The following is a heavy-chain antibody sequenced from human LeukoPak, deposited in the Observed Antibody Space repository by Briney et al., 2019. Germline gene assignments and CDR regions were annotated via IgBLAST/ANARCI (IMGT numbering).Heavy chain of an antibody. J-gene: IGHJ5*02. Sequence: EPGGSLRLSCAAPGFTFSSYAMSWVRQAPGKGLEWVSAISGTGGSTYYADSVKVRFTMSRDNSKNTLYLQMNSLRAEDTAVYYCAKDSRVYDFWSGYSAPGWFDPWGQGTLVTVSS. D-gene: IGHD3-3*01. CDR2: ISGTGGST. CDR1: GFTFSSYA. V-gene: IGHV3-23*01. CDR3: AKDSRVYDFWSGYSAPGWFDP.